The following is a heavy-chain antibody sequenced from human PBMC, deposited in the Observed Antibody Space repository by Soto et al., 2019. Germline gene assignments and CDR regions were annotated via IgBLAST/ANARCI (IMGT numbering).Heavy chain of an antibody. J-gene: IGHJ5*02. CDR1: GFTFSSYG. CDR3: ARDIGLGYSIAARPDWFDP. Sequence: QVQLVESGGGVVQPGRSLRLSCAASGFTFSSYGMHWVRQAPGKGLEWVAVIWYDGSNKYYADSVKGRFTISRDNSKNTLYLQMNSLRAEDTAVYYCARDIGLGYSIAARPDWFDPWGQGTLVTVSS. D-gene: IGHD6-6*01. CDR2: IWYDGSNK. V-gene: IGHV3-33*01.